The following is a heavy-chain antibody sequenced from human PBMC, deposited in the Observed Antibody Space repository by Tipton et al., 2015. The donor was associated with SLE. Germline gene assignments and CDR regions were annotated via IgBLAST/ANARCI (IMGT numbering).Heavy chain of an antibody. CDR3: ARTITTGEFDY. J-gene: IGHJ4*02. D-gene: IGHD3-16*01. CDR2: ITQDGSAK. Sequence: SLRLSCAASGFTFSSYWMSWVRQAPGKGLERVANITQDGSAKSYVDSVKGRFTISRDNARNSLYLQMHRLSAEDTAVYYFARTITTGEFDYWSQGTLVTVSS. V-gene: IGHV3-7*03. CDR1: GFTFSSYW.